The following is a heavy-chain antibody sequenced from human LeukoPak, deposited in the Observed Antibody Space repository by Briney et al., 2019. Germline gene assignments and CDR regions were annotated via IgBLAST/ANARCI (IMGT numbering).Heavy chain of an antibody. CDR1: GFTFNSYW. CDR3: ARDIVVITAAHHFIY. J-gene: IGHJ4*02. V-gene: IGHV3-7*01. CDR2: IKQDGSEK. D-gene: IGHD2-2*01. Sequence: GSLRLSCAASGFTFNSYWMSWVRQAPGKGLEWVANIKQDGSEKYYVDSVKGRFTISRDNAKNSLYLQMNSLRAEDTAVYHCARDIVVITAAHHFIYWGQGTLVTVSS.